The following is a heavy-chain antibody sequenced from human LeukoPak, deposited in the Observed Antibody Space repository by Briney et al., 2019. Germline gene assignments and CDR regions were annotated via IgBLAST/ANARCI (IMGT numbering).Heavy chain of an antibody. D-gene: IGHD3-10*01. Sequence: SVKVSCKASGGTFRSYAISWVRQAPGQGIEWMGRIIPILGIANYEQKFQGRVTITADKSTSTAYMELSSLRSEDTAVYYCARDRNRYGSGSLFFFDYWGQGTLVTVSS. CDR3: ARDRNRYGSGSLFFFDY. J-gene: IGHJ4*02. V-gene: IGHV1-69*04. CDR1: GGTFRSYA. CDR2: IIPILGIA.